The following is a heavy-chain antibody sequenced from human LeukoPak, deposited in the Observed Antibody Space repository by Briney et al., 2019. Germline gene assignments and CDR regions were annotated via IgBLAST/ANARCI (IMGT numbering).Heavy chain of an antibody. D-gene: IGHD3-10*01. Sequence: ASVKVSCKASGYPFLRFCIHWVRQAPGQGLEWMGKINPAGGAASYAQRFQGRVTVTRDTSASTVYMELSSLRSEDTAAYYCARDTRELLGGYYFDYWGQGALVTVSS. CDR1: GYPFLRFC. CDR2: INPAGGAA. J-gene: IGHJ4*02. V-gene: IGHV1-46*01. CDR3: ARDTRELLGGYYFDY.